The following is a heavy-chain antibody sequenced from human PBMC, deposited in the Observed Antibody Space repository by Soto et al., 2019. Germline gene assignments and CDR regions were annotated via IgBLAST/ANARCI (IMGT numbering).Heavy chain of an antibody. CDR2: INPSGGST. J-gene: IGHJ6*01. D-gene: IGHD3-3*01. CDR1: GYTFTSYY. Sequence: QVQLVQSGAEVKKPGASVKVSCKASGYTFTSYYMHWVRQAPGQGLEWMGIINPSGGSTSYAQKFQGRVTMTRDTSTSTVYMELSSLRSEDTAVYYCARADYDFWSGYYTGRASSGQNPSRYYGMDVW. V-gene: IGHV1-46*01. CDR3: ARADYDFWSGYYTGRASSGQNPSRYYGMDV.